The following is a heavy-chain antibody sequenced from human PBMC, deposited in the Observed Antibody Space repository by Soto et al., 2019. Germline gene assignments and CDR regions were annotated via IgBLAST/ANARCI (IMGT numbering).Heavy chain of an antibody. D-gene: IGHD1-26*01. V-gene: IGHV3-23*04. J-gene: IGHJ4*02. CDR3: AKRPRALLTFDY. Sequence: EVQLVDSGGGLVQPGGSLRLSCAASGFTFSNYVMSWVRQAPGKGLEWVSSISDSGGTSYYADSVKGRFTISRDNSKNTQYLQMISLRAEDTAIYYCAKRPRALLTFDYWGQGTLVTVSS. CDR2: ISDSGGTS. CDR1: GFTFSNYV.